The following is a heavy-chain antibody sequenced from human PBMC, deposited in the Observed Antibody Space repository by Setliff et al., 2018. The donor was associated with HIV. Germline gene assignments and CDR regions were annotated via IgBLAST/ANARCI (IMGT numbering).Heavy chain of an antibody. Sequence: PGGSLILSCVASGLTFSSHAMSWVRRAPGKGLEWVSGISGGGVNTYYVDSVKGRFTISRDTSKNTLYLQMNSLRAEDTAVYYCAKAPLGYCSSATCYQFDYWGQGTLVTVS. D-gene: IGHD2-2*01. J-gene: IGHJ4*02. CDR1: GLTFSSHA. V-gene: IGHV3-23*01. CDR3: AKAPLGYCSSATCYQFDY. CDR2: ISGGGVNT.